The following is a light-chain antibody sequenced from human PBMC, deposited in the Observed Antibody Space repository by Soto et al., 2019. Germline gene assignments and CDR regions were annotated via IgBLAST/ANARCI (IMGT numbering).Light chain of an antibody. V-gene: IGLV2-14*01. J-gene: IGLJ3*02. Sequence: QSVLTQPASVSGSPGQSITLSCTGSGTDVGGYNFVSWYQQLPGEAPKLLIFEATNRPSGVSDRFSASKSGNTATLAISGLQRDDEAVYYCSSFAGGAFWLFGGGTQLTVL. CDR1: GTDVGGYNF. CDR3: SSFAGGAFWL. CDR2: EAT.